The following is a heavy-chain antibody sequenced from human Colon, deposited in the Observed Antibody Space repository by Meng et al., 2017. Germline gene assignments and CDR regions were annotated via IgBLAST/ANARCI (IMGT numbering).Heavy chain of an antibody. Sequence: SETLSLTCTVSGYSISSGYYWGWIRQPPGKGLEWIGSIYHSGSTYYNPSLKSRVTISVDTSKNQFSLKLSSVTAADTAVYYCARVPVTTFNWFDPWGQGTQVTVSS. V-gene: IGHV4-38-2*02. CDR2: IYHSGST. CDR3: ARVPVTTFNWFDP. J-gene: IGHJ5*02. D-gene: IGHD4-17*01. CDR1: GYSISSGYY.